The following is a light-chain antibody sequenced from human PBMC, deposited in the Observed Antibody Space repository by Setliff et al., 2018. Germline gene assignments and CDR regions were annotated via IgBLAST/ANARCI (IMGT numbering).Light chain of an antibody. CDR2: STN. CDR1: SGSVSTSYY. J-gene: IGLJ2*01. V-gene: IGLV8-61*01. CDR3: VLYMGSGIWV. Sequence: QTVVTQEPSLSVSPGGTVTLTCGLSSGSVSTSYYPSWYQQTPGQAPRTLIYSTNTRSSGVPDRFSGSILGNKAALTITGAQADGESDYYCVLYMGSGIWVFGGGTKGTVL.